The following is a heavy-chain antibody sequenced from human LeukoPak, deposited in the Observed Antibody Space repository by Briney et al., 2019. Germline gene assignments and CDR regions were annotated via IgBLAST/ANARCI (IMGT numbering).Heavy chain of an antibody. CDR1: GFTFSSCA. J-gene: IGHJ4*02. CDR2: IIDSGNSL. D-gene: IGHD1/OR15-1a*01. Sequence: QPGGSLRLSCAASGFTFSSCAMSWVRQAPGKGLEWVSTIIDSGNSLYYADSVEGRFTISRDNAKNLLFLQMNSLRAEDTAVYYCVRAMNSWGQGTLVTVSS. CDR3: VRAMNS. V-gene: IGHV3-23*05.